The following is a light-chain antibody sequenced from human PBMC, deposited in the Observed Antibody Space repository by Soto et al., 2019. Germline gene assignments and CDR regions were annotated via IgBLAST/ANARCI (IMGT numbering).Light chain of an antibody. CDR3: QTWGSGINWV. CDR1: TRHNNHD. Sequence: QSVLTQSPAASASLGASVKLTCVVTTRHNNHDIAWHQQQPEQGPRFLMKINNDGSHTKGDGIPDRFTGSSSGSARHLTISGLQAEDEADYYCQTWGSGINWVFGGGTKVTVL. J-gene: IGLJ3*02. V-gene: IGLV4-69*01. CDR2: INNDGSH.